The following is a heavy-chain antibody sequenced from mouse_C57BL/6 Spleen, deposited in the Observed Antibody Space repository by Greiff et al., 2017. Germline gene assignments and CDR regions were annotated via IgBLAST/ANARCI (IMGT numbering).Heavy chain of an antibody. CDR1: GYTFTDYN. J-gene: IGHJ3*01. CDR2: INPNNGGT. CDR3: ARDGSSRFAY. Sequence: VQLQQSGPELVKPGASVKIPCKASGYTFTDYNLDWVKQSHGKSLEWIGDINPNNGGTFYKQKFKGKATLTVDKSSSTAYMELRSLTSEDTAVYYCARDGSSRFAYWGQGTLVTVSA. D-gene: IGHD1-1*01. V-gene: IGHV1-18*01.